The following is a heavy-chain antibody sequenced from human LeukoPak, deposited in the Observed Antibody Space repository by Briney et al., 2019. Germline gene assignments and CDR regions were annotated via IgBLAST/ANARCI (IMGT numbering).Heavy chain of an antibody. CDR1: GFTFSSYA. D-gene: IGHD1-20*01. CDR2: ISYDGSNK. V-gene: IGHV3-30*04. CDR3: ARDENNWSPFDY. Sequence: GGSLLLSCAASGFTFSSYAMHWVRQAPGKGLEWVAVISYDGSNKYYADSVKGRFTISRDNSKNTLYLQMNSLRAEDTAVYYCARDENNWSPFDYWGQGTLVTVSS. J-gene: IGHJ4*02.